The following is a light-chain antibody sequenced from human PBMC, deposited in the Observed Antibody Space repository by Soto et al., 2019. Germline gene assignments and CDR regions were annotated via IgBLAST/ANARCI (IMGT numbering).Light chain of an antibody. CDR2: GGS. CDR1: QSVTSTY. J-gene: IGKJ2*03. Sequence: EIVLTQSPGTLSLSPGERATLSCRASQSVTSTYLAWYQQKPGQSPRLIIYGGSTRASGFPDRFSGGGSGTDFTLTISRLEPADSAVYYCHCQQFDSSRMYSFGQGTKLEI. CDR3: QQFDSSRMYS. V-gene: IGKV3-20*01.